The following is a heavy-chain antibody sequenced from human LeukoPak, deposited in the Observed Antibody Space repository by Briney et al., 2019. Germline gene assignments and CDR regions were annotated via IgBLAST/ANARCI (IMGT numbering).Heavy chain of an antibody. V-gene: IGHV1-18*01. CDR1: GYTFTSYG. Sequence: ASVKVSCKASGYTFTSYGISWVRQAPGQGLEWMGWISAYNGNTNYAQKLQGRVTMTTDTSTSTAYMELRSLRSDDTAVYYCARGAVYDYVWGSYRYWGFFDYWGQGTLVTVSS. CDR2: ISAYNGNT. J-gene: IGHJ4*02. CDR3: ARGAVYDYVWGSYRYWGFFDY. D-gene: IGHD3-16*02.